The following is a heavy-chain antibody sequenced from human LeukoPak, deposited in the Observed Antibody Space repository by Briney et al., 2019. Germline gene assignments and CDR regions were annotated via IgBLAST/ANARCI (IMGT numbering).Heavy chain of an antibody. J-gene: IGHJ4*02. CDR2: IYHSGST. CDR1: GYSISSGYY. Sequence: SETLSLTCTVSGYSISSGYYWGWIRQPPGKGLEWIGSIYHSGSTYYNPSLKSRVTISVDTSKNQFSLKLSSVTAADTAVYYCARDYRDFGVVNIVFDYWGQGTLVTVSS. D-gene: IGHD3-3*01. V-gene: IGHV4-38-2*02. CDR3: ARDYRDFGVVNIVFDY.